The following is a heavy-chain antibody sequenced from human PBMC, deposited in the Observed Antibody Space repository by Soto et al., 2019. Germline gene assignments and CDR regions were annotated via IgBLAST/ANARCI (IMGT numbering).Heavy chain of an antibody. Sequence: QVHLEQSGAEVKKPGDSVKVSCKASGYTFTHFYITWVRQAPGQGLEWMGAISPHNFNTNFAQKFQGRVTLTTDTSTNTAYIELRSLTSDETAVYYCARDEGGYDILTGYYKAHHFDYWGQGVLVTVSS. J-gene: IGHJ4*02. CDR3: ARDEGGYDILTGYYKAHHFDY. CDR1: GYTFTHFY. CDR2: ISPHNFNT. D-gene: IGHD3-9*01. V-gene: IGHV1-18*01.